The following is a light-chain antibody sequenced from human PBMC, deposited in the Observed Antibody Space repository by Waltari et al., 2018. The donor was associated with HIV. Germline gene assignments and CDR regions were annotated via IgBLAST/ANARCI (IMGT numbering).Light chain of an antibody. CDR3: GGWDASLGVL. CDR2: DDD. V-gene: IGLV1-51*01. CDR1: NFNLGNHY. J-gene: IGLJ3*02. Sequence: QLVLPPPPSVSAAPGERFTISCCGCNFNLGNHYVSWYHQFPGTSPKLLLFDDDKRPSGIPDRFAGSRSDTSATLGISGLQTGDEATYYCGGWDASLGVLFGGGTELTVL.